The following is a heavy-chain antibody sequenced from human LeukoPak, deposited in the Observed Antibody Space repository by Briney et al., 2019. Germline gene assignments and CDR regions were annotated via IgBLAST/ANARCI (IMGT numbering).Heavy chain of an antibody. Sequence: GGSLRLSCATSGFLVSSDYMSWVRQAPGKGLECVSLIHASGNTYFPDSVKGQFTVSRDNSKNTLYLQMNSLRAEDTAVYYCARCSGDCYYGFDIWGQGTMVTVSS. J-gene: IGHJ3*02. CDR1: GFLVSSDY. D-gene: IGHD2-21*02. V-gene: IGHV3-53*01. CDR3: ARCSGDCYYGFDI. CDR2: IHASGNT.